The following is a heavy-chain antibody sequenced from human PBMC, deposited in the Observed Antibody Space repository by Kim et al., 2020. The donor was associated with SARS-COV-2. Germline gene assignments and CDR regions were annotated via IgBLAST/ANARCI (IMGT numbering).Heavy chain of an antibody. J-gene: IGHJ3*02. D-gene: IGHD1-26*01. V-gene: IGHV3-30*09. Sequence: YADSVKGRCAIPRDNSKNPLYKQMNSLKSEDTAVYYCARSYSGSYFSAFDIWGQGTMVTVSS. CDR3: ARSYSGSYFSAFDI.